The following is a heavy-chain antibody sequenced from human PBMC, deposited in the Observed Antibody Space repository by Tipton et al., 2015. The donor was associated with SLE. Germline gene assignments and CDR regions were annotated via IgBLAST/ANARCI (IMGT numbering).Heavy chain of an antibody. V-gene: IGHV3-30*04. D-gene: IGHD3-16*01. CDR1: GFTFSSYV. J-gene: IGHJ6*02. Sequence: SLRLSCAASGFTFSSYVMHWVRQAPGKGLEWVAVVSHEGSNEYYADSVKGRFTISRDNFKNMLYLQMDSLRPEDTAVYYCAREGGYYGMDVWGQGTTVTVSS. CDR2: VSHEGSNE. CDR3: AREGGYYGMDV.